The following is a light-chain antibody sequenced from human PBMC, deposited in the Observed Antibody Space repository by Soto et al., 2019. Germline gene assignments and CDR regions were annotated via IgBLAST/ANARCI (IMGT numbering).Light chain of an antibody. CDR2: DVS. J-gene: IGLJ3*02. CDR1: SSDVGGYNY. Sequence: QSALTQPASVSGSPGQSNTISCTGTSSDVGGYNYVSWYQQHPGKAPKLMIYDVSNRPSGVSNRFSGSKSGNTASLTISGLQAEDEADYYCSSYTSSSIWVFGGGTKLTVL. CDR3: SSYTSSSIWV. V-gene: IGLV2-14*01.